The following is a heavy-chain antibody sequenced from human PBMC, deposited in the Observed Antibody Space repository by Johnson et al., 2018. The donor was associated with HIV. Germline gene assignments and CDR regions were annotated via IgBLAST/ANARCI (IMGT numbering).Heavy chain of an antibody. CDR2: ISSSGSSI. J-gene: IGHJ3*02. Sequence: QVKLVESGGGLVQPGGSLRLSCAASGFTFSDYYMSWIRQAPGKGLEWVSYISSSGSSIYYADSVKGRFTISRDNAKNSLYLQMNSLRAEDTAVYYCARNQWIELWRDAFDIWGQGTMVTVSS. CDR3: ARNQWIELWRDAFDI. D-gene: IGHD5-18*01. CDR1: GFTFSDYY. V-gene: IGHV3-11*04.